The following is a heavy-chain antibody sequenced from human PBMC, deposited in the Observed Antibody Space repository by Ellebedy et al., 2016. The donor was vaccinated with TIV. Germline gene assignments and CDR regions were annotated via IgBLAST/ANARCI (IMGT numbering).Heavy chain of an antibody. CDR3: ARAPPTSGTLFY. Sequence: GSLRLXXAVYGGSFSGYYWSWIRQPPGKGLEWIGEINHSGSSNYNPSLKSRVTISVDTSKNQFSLKLNSVTAADTAFYYCARAPPTSGTLFYWGQGTLVTVSS. J-gene: IGHJ4*02. V-gene: IGHV4-34*01. CDR2: INHSGSS. CDR1: GGSFSGYY. D-gene: IGHD3-10*01.